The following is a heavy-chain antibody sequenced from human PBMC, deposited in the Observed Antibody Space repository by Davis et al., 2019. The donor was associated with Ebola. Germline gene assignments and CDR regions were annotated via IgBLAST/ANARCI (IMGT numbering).Heavy chain of an antibody. CDR1: GGSISSGGYY. Sequence: MPSETLSLTCTVSGGSISSGGYYWSWIRQHPGKGLEWIGYIYYSGSTYYNPSLKSRVTISVDTSKNQFSLKLSSVTAADTAVYYCARDFSRITIFGVVTGWFDPWGQGTLVTVSS. D-gene: IGHD3-3*01. CDR3: ARDFSRITIFGVVTGWFDP. CDR2: IYYSGST. J-gene: IGHJ5*02. V-gene: IGHV4-31*03.